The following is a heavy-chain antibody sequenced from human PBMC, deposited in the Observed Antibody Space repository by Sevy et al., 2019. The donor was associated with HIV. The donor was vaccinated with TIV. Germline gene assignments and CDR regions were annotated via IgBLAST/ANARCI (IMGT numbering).Heavy chain of an antibody. V-gene: IGHV3-30*18. Sequence: GGSLRLSCAASGFSFSNYAMHWVRQAPGKGLEWVAVISYEGSDEDYSDSVKGRFTISRANSKNTLSLQMNSLTVEDTAVYYCAKAMALNYYGSGSYYNTQDGMDVWGRGTTVTVSS. D-gene: IGHD3-10*01. CDR1: GFSFSNYA. CDR3: AKAMALNYYGSGSYYNTQDGMDV. CDR2: ISYEGSDE. J-gene: IGHJ6*02.